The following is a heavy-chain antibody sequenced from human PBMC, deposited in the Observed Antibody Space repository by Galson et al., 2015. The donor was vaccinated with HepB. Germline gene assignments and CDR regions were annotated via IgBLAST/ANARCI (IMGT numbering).Heavy chain of an antibody. CDR1: GFSLSTSGVG. Sequence: PALVKPTQTLTLTCTFSGFSLSTSGVGVGWIRQPPGKALEWLALIYWDDDKRYSPSLKSRLTITKDTSKNQVVLTMTNMDPVDTATYYCAHSRFYQLLPFSWFDPWGQGTLVTVSS. D-gene: IGHD2-2*01. J-gene: IGHJ5*02. CDR3: AHSRFYQLLPFSWFDP. CDR2: IYWDDDK. V-gene: IGHV2-5*02.